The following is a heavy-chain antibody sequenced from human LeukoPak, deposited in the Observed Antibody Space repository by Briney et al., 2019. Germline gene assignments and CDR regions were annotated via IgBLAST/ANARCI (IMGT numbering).Heavy chain of an antibody. CDR3: ARVMYSSRAVDY. CDR1: GYTFTSYY. Sequence: ASVKVSCKASGYTFTSYYMHWVRQAPGQGLEWMGWISAYNGNTNYAQKLQGRVTMTTDTSTSTAYMELRSLRSDDTAVYYCARVMYSSRAVDYWGQGTLVTVSS. D-gene: IGHD6-13*01. V-gene: IGHV1-18*04. J-gene: IGHJ4*02. CDR2: ISAYNGNT.